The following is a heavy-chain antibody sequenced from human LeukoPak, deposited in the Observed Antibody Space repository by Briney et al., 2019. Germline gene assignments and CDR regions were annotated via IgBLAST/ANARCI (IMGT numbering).Heavy chain of an antibody. Sequence: GGSLRLSCAASGFTFSSYAMSWVRQAPGQRLEWMGWINAGNGNTKYSQEFQGRVTITRDTSASTAYMELSSLRSEDMAVYYCARALPGHFYDSSGYLDAFDIWGQGTMVTVSS. D-gene: IGHD3-22*01. CDR3: ARALPGHFYDSSGYLDAFDI. J-gene: IGHJ3*02. V-gene: IGHV1-3*03. CDR2: INAGNGNT. CDR1: GFTFSSYA.